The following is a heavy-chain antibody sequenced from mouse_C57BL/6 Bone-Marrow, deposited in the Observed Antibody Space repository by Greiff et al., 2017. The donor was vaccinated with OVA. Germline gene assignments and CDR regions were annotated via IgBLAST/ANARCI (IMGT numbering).Heavy chain of an antibody. D-gene: IGHD1-1*01. Sequence: EVKLMESGAELVRPGASVKLSCTASGFNIKDDYMHWVKQRPEQGLEWIGWIDPENGDTEYASKFQGKATITADTSSNPAYLQLSSLTSEDTAVYDGTTLYGSSYETWFAYWGQGTLVTVSA. CDR3: TTLYGSSYETWFAY. J-gene: IGHJ3*01. V-gene: IGHV14-4*01. CDR1: GFNIKDDY. CDR2: IDPENGDT.